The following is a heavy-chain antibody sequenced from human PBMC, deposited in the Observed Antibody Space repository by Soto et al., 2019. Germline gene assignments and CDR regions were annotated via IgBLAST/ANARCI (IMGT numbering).Heavy chain of an antibody. CDR3: AREISSGWFFDY. Sequence: EVQLVETGGGLIQPGGSLRLSCAASGFTVSSNYMSWVRQAPGKGLEWVSVIYSGGNTYYADSVKGRFTISRGNSKNTLYLQMNSLRAEDTAVYYCAREISSGWFFDYWGQGTLVTVSS. J-gene: IGHJ4*02. D-gene: IGHD6-19*01. V-gene: IGHV3-53*02. CDR2: IYSGGNT. CDR1: GFTVSSNY.